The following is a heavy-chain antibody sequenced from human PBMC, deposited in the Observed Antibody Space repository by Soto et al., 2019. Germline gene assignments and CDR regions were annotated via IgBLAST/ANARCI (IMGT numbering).Heavy chain of an antibody. V-gene: IGHV1-2*02. Sequence: GASVKVSCKASGYTFSDYYIHWVRQAPGQGLEWMGWINPNSGGTKYAPKFQGGVTMTRDTSITTAYMELSRLRSGDTAVYYCAREPATAKPEAVDFWGQGTLVTVSS. CDR2: INPNSGGT. CDR1: GYTFSDYY. J-gene: IGHJ4*02. CDR3: AREPATAKPEAVDF. D-gene: IGHD1-1*01.